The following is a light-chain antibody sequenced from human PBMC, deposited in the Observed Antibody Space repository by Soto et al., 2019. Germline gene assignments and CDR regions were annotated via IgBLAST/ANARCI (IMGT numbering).Light chain of an antibody. Sequence: QPVLTQSPSASASLGASVKLTCTLSSGHSNYAIAWHQQQSEKGPRYLMKLNSDGSHSKGDGIPDRFSGSSSGAERYLTVSIFQSEDDADYYCQTWGSGIVVFGGGTKLTVL. J-gene: IGLJ2*01. CDR2: LNSDGSH. CDR3: QTWGSGIVV. V-gene: IGLV4-69*01. CDR1: SGHSNYA.